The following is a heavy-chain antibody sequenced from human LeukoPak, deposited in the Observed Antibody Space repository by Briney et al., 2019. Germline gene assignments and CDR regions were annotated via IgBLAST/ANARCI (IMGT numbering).Heavy chain of an antibody. CDR3: ANRYIAVAGTVFDY. CDR1: GFTFDDYG. D-gene: IGHD6-19*01. Sequence: PGGSLRLSCAASGFTFDDYGMSWVRQAPGKGLEWVSGINWNGGSTGYADSVKGRFTISRDNSKNTLYLQMNSLRAEDTAVYYCANRYIAVAGTVFDYWGQGTLVTDSS. CDR2: INWNGGST. J-gene: IGHJ4*02. V-gene: IGHV3-20*04.